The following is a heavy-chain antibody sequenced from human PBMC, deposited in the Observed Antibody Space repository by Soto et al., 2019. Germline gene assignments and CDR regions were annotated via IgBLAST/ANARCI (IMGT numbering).Heavy chain of an antibody. J-gene: IGHJ3*02. CDR2: IIPIFGTA. Sequence: ASVKVSCKASGGTFSSYAISWVRQAPGQGLEWMGGIIPIFGTANYAQKFQGRVTITADESTSTAYMELSSLRSEDTAVYYCARDMARERRYYHSRGAFDISGQGTIVTVSS. V-gene: IGHV1-69*13. CDR1: GGTFSSYA. D-gene: IGHD3-22*01. CDR3: ARDMARERRYYHSRGAFDI.